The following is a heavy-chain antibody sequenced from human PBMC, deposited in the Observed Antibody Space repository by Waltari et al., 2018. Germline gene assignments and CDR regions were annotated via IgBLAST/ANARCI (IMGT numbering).Heavy chain of an antibody. Sequence: QLQLKESGPGLVKPSGTLSLTCAVSGDSMISTDCWRWVRQPPGKGLEWVGQVRGDGTTNYSPSFATLATISLDTYKTQFSLRMTPAAAADTAVYYCARDRGRELHLDPSGPGTLVTVSP. CDR3: ARDRGRELHLDP. J-gene: IGHJ5*02. CDR1: GDSMISTDC. D-gene: IGHD2-15*01. V-gene: IGHV4-4*02. CDR2: VRGDGTT.